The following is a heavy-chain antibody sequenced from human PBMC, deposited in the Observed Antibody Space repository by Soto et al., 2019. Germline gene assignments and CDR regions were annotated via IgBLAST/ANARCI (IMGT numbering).Heavy chain of an antibody. CDR1: GGSISSYY. CDR3: ARGEYSYGYNWFDP. D-gene: IGHD5-18*01. J-gene: IGHJ5*02. Sequence: SETLSLTCTVSGGSISSYYWSWIRQPAGKGLEWIGRIYTSGSTNYNPSLKSRVTTSVDTSKNQFSLKLSSVTAADTAVYYCARGEYSYGYNWFDPWGQGTLVTVSS. V-gene: IGHV4-4*07. CDR2: IYTSGST.